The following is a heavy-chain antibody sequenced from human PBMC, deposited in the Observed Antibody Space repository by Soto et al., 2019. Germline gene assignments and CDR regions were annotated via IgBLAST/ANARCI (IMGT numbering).Heavy chain of an antibody. CDR3: AKDRGTRRQWHVDPVGY. V-gene: IGHV3-30*18. J-gene: IGHJ4*02. CDR2: ISYDGTKT. D-gene: IGHD6-19*01. CDR1: GFTFSIYA. Sequence: QVQLVESGGGVVQPGRSLRVSCAASGFTFSIYAMHWVRQAPGTGLEWVAVISYDGTKTYYADSVKGRFTISRGNSKNAVYGQRNSLRDEETAVYYCAKDRGTRRQWHVDPVGYWGQGTGVTVSP.